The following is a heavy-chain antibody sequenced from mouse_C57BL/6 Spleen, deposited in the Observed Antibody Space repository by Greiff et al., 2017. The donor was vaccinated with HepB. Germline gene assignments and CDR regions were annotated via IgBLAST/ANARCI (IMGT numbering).Heavy chain of an antibody. J-gene: IGHJ4*01. CDR2: IHPNSGST. V-gene: IGHV1-64*01. Sequence: VQLQQSGAELVKPGASVKLSCKASGYTFTSYWMHWVKQRPGQGLEWIGMIHPNSGSTNYNEKFKSKATLTVDKSSSTAYMQLSSLTSEDSAVYYCAFYYYGSLDYWGQGTSVTVSS. CDR1: GYTFTSYW. CDR3: AFYYYGSLDY. D-gene: IGHD1-1*01.